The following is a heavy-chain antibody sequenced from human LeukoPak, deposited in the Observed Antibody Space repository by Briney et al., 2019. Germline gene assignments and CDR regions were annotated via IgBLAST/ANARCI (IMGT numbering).Heavy chain of an antibody. V-gene: IGHV3-48*04. J-gene: IGHJ4*02. CDR3: AREVGATYFDY. CDR1: AFTFSGAW. CDR2: ISSSSSTI. D-gene: IGHD1-26*01. Sequence: GGSLRLSCAASAFTFSGAWMSWVRQVPGKGLEWVSYISSSSSTIYYADSVKGRFTISRDNAKNSLYLQMNSLRAEDTAVYYCAREVGATYFDYWGQGTLVTVSS.